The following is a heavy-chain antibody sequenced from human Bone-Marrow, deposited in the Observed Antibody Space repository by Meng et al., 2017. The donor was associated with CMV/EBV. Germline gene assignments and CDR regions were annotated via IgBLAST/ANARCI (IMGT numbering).Heavy chain of an antibody. CDR2: INSDGSST. J-gene: IGHJ4*02. V-gene: IGHV3-74*01. Sequence: GESLKISCAASGFTFSSYWMHWVRQAPGKGLVWVSRINSDGSSTSYADSVKGRFTTSRDNAKNTLYLQMNSLRAEDTAVYYCARVVVSRAPYFDFWGQGTLVTVSS. D-gene: IGHD2-15*01. CDR1: GFTFSSYW. CDR3: ARVVVSRAPYFDF.